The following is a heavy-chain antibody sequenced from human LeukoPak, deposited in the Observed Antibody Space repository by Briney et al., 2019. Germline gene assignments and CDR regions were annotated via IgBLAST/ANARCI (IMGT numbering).Heavy chain of an antibody. V-gene: IGHV3-48*01. D-gene: IGHD4/OR15-4a*01. J-gene: IGHJ5*02. CDR3: TRGLSYPPQWFAP. CDR2: IHESSGDV. CDR1: GFDFSKYN. Sequence: GGSLRLSCVASGFDFSKYNMNWVRQVPGKGLEWVSCIHESSGDVYYADSVKGRFTISRDNARNSLSLQMSSLRAEDTAVYYCTRGLSYPPQWFAPWGQGALVTVSS.